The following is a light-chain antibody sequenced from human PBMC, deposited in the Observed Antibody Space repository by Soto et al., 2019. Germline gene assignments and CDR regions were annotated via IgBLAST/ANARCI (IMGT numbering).Light chain of an antibody. CDR3: QQYGSSPRT. J-gene: IGKJ4*01. V-gene: IGKV3-20*01. CDR2: GAS. Sequence: EIALTQSPGTRSLSPGERATLSCRASQSVSSSYLAWDQQKPGQAPRLLIYGASNRATGIPERFSGSGSGTDFTLTISRLEPEDFAVYYCQQYGSSPRTFGGGTKVEIK. CDR1: QSVSSSY.